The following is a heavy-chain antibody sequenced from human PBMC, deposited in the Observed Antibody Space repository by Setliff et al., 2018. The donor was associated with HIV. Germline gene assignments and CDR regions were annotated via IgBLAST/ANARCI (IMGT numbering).Heavy chain of an antibody. Sequence: KASETLSLTCTVSGGSISSTNYYWGWIRQTPGKGLEWIGSIYYSGTTYYNPSLKSRVTISLDTSKNQFSLKLSSVTAADTAVFFCARLRMAVAGYNWFDPWGQGTLVTVSS. V-gene: IGHV4-39*07. J-gene: IGHJ5*02. CDR2: IYYSGTT. CDR1: GGSISSTNYY. D-gene: IGHD6-19*01. CDR3: ARLRMAVAGYNWFDP.